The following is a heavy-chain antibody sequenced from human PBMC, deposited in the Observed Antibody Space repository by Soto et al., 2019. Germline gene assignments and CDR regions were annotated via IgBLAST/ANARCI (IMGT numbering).Heavy chain of an antibody. CDR3: ARGGSHYRGWFDP. V-gene: IGHV4-4*07. CDR2: VYTSGTT. Sequence: QVQLQESGPGLVKPSETLSLTCTVSGDSINSYWWSWIRQSAGKGLEWIGRVYTSGTTNYNPSLKSRVTMSVDTSRNQFSLKLSSVTAADTAIYYCARGGSHYRGWFDPWGQGTLVTVSS. CDR1: GDSINSYW. D-gene: IGHD1-26*01. J-gene: IGHJ5*02.